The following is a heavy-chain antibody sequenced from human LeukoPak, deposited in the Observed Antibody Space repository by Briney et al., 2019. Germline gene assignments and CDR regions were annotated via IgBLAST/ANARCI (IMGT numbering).Heavy chain of an antibody. D-gene: IGHD4-17*01. J-gene: IGHJ5*01. CDR1: GFSFSTYW. V-gene: IGHV3-7*01. CDR2: VNSDGSVN. Sequence: PGGSLRLSCAASGFSFSTYWMSWVRQAPGKGLEWVACVNSDGSVNKYLDSVRDRVTMSRDNAKNSLYLEMNSLSAEDTAMYYCAGLFWGVTIFDSWGQGALVTVSS. CDR3: AGLFWGVTIFDS.